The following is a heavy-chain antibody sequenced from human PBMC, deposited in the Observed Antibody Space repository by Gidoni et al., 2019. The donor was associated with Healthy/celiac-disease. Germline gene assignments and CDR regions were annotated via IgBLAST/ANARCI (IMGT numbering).Heavy chain of an antibody. D-gene: IGHD3-3*01. Sequence: QVQLQESGPGLVKPSQTLSLTCTVSGGSISSGGYYWSWIRQHPGKGLEWIGYIYYSGSTYYNPSLKSRVTISVDTSKNQFSLKLSSVTAADTAVYYCARIIRFLEWFPNWFDPWGQGTLVTVSS. CDR1: GGSISSGGYY. J-gene: IGHJ5*02. V-gene: IGHV4-31*03. CDR2: IYYSGST. CDR3: ARIIRFLEWFPNWFDP.